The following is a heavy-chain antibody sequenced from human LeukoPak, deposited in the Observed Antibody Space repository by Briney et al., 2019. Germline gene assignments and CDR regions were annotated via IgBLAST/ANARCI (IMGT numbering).Heavy chain of an antibody. D-gene: IGHD3-3*01. CDR2: ISYDGSNK. Sequence: GGSLRLSCAASGFTFSSYAMHWVLQAPGKGLEWVAVISYDGSNKYYADSVKGRFTISRDNSKNTLYLQMNSLRAEDTAVYYCARGYYDFWSGYYSFDYFGYWGQGTLVTVSS. CDR3: ARGYYDFWSGYYSFDYFGY. CDR1: GFTFSSYA. V-gene: IGHV3-30*04. J-gene: IGHJ4*02.